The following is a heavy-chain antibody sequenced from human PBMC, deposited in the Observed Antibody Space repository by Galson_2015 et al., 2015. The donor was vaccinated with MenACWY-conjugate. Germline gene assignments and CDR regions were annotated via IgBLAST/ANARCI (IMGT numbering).Heavy chain of an antibody. CDR2: IKADGSFS. V-gene: IGHV3-74*01. Sequence: SLRLSCAASGFTFSNYWMHWVRQPPGKGLEWISYIKADGSFSNYADSVKGRFTISTDNAKNMVYLQMDGLGDEDTAVYFCARDNNWSFDSWGQATLVAVSS. CDR1: GFTFSNYW. CDR3: ARDNNWSFDS. J-gene: IGHJ4*02. D-gene: IGHD1-1*01.